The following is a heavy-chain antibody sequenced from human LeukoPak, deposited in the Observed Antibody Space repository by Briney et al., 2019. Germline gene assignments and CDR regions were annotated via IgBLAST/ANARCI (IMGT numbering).Heavy chain of an antibody. D-gene: IGHD6-19*01. J-gene: IGHJ4*02. Sequence: GGSLRLSCAASGFTFSSYWMGWVRQAPGKGLEWVANIKQDGSEKYYVGSVRGRFTISRDNAKNSLYLQMNSLRAEDTAVYYCARDEHQYFHASSGRFDYWGQGILATVSS. CDR2: IKQDGSEK. V-gene: IGHV3-7*04. CDR1: GFTFSSYW. CDR3: ARDEHQYFHASSGRFDY.